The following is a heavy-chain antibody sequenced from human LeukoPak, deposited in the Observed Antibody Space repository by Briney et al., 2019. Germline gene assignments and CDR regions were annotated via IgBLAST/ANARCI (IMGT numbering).Heavy chain of an antibody. CDR2: INPNSGGT. CDR3: ASLSIAVAGTLAFDI. J-gene: IGHJ3*02. Sequence: ASVKASCKPSGYTFTGDYIHWVRQAPGQGLEWMGWINPNSGGTKYAQKFQGRVTMTWDTSISTAYMELSRLRSDDTAVYYCASLSIAVAGTLAFDIWGQGTMVTVSS. D-gene: IGHD6-19*01. CDR1: GYTFTGDY. V-gene: IGHV1-2*02.